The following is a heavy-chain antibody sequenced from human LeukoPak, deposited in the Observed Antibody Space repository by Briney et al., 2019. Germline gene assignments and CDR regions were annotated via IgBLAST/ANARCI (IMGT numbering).Heavy chain of an antibody. CDR1: GFTFSSYW. V-gene: IGHV3-7*01. CDR2: IKEDGSDK. CDR3: ARDNRGKDY. J-gene: IGHJ4*02. Sequence: GGSLRLSCAASGFTFSSYWMSWVRQAPGKGLAWVANIKEDGSDKYYVDSVKGRFTISRDNSKNSLYLQMDSLRAEDTAVYYCARDNRGKDYWGQGTLVTVSS. D-gene: IGHD1-1*01.